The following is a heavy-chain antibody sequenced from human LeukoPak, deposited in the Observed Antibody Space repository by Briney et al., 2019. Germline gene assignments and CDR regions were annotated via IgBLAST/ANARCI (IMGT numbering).Heavy chain of an antibody. CDR2: INGDGSAT. CDR3: ARDRLYTSDY. Sequence: GGSLRLSCAASGFTFSSYWMHWVRHAPGKGLVWVSRINGDGSATTYADSLKGRFTISRDNTKNTLYLQINSLRAEDTAVYFCARDRLYTSDYWGQGTLVTVSS. V-gene: IGHV3-74*01. CDR1: GFTFSSYW. D-gene: IGHD3-16*01. J-gene: IGHJ4*02.